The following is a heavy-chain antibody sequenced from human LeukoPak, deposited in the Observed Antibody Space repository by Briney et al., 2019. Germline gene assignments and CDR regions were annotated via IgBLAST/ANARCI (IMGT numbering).Heavy chain of an antibody. Sequence: GGSLRLSCAVSGFTLSSNYMSWVREAPGKGLDWVSVIYSGGSKYYADSVKGRFTISRDNSKNTVFLQMNSLRAEDTAVYYCAKDRCSNGVGCYYYYMDVWGKGTTVTISS. V-gene: IGHV3-66*01. CDR1: GFTLSSNY. J-gene: IGHJ6*03. CDR3: AKDRCSNGVGCYYYYMDV. D-gene: IGHD2-8*01. CDR2: IYSGGSK.